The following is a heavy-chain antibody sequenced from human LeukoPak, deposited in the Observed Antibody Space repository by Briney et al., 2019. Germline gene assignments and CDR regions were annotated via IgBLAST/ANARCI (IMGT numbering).Heavy chain of an antibody. CDR2: IIPIFGTA. V-gene: IGHV1-69*05. J-gene: IGHJ5*02. D-gene: IGHD6-13*01. CDR1: GGTFSSYA. CDR3: ASGNRRMGSSDGFDP. Sequence: SVKVSCKASGGTFSSYAISWVRQAPGQGLEWMGGIIPIFGTANYAQKFQGRVTITTGESTSTAYMELSSLRSEDTAVYYCASGNRRMGSSDGFDPWGQGTLVTVSS.